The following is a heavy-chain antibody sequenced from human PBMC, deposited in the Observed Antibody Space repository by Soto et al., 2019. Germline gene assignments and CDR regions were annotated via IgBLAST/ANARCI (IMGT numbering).Heavy chain of an antibody. CDR2: INHSGST. J-gene: IGHJ4*02. CDR3: ACATYCSGGSCYLNY. CDR1: GGSFSGYY. V-gene: IGHV4-34*01. Sequence: QVQLQQWGAGLLKPSETLSLTCAVYGGSFSGYYWSWIRQPPGKGLEWVGEINHSGSTNYNPSLNGRVSISVDTSKNQFSLKLSSVTAADTAVYYCACATYCSGGSCYLNYWGQGTLVPVSS. D-gene: IGHD2-15*01.